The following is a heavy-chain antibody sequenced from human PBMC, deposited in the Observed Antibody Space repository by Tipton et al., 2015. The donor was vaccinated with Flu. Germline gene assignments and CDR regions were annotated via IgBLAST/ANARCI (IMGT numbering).Heavy chain of an antibody. CDR3: ARDLVNAFDM. CDR2: ISGSGFYI. V-gene: IGHV3-21*06. D-gene: IGHD4-23*01. CDR1: GFTLRSHS. J-gene: IGHJ3*02. Sequence: SLRLSCVASGFTLRSHSMNWVRQAPGKGLEWLSSISGSGFYINYADSGKGRFTISRDGAKNSVYLEMNSLRGEDTAVYYCARDLVNAFDMWGQGTMVTVSA.